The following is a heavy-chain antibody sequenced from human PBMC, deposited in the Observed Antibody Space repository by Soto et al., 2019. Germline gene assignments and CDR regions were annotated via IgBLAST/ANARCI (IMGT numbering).Heavy chain of an antibody. V-gene: IGHV3-33*01. D-gene: IGHD6-13*01. Sequence: GGSLRLSCAASGFTSSSYGMHRVRQAPGKGLEWVAVIWYDGTNKYYVDSVKGRFTISKDNSKNTLYLQMNSLRAEDTAIYYCARDIGDQTSRWTDAFDIWGQGTMVTVSS. CDR3: ARDIGDQTSRWTDAFDI. CDR2: IWYDGTNK. J-gene: IGHJ3*02. CDR1: GFTSSSYG.